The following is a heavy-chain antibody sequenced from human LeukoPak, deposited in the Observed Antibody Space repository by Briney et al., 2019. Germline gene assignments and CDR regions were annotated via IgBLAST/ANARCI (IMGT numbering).Heavy chain of an antibody. CDR3: AKEGGIAAAGYRYYFDY. J-gene: IGHJ4*02. D-gene: IGHD6-13*01. CDR2: ISGSGGST. V-gene: IGHV3-23*01. CDR1: GFTFSSYA. Sequence: GGSLRLSCAASGFTFSSYAMSWVRQAPGKGLEWVSAISGSGGSTYYADSVKGRFTISRDNSKNTLYLQMNSLRAEDTAVYYCAKEGGIAAAGYRYYFDYWGQGTLVTVSS.